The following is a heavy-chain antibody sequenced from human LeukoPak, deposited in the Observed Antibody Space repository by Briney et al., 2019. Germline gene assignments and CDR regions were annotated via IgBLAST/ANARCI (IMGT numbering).Heavy chain of an antibody. CDR2: LKRDGSEK. CDR1: GFTFRDYW. CDR3: ARDQYELRSYYYGMDA. V-gene: IGHV3-7*03. J-gene: IGHJ6*04. D-gene: IGHD2-2*01. Sequence: GGSLRLSCAASGFTFRDYWMKWVRQAPGKGLEWVANLKRDGSEKYYVDSVRGRFIISRDNAKNSLYLQMNGLRVEDTAVYYCARDQYELRSYYYGMDAWGKGTTVSVSS.